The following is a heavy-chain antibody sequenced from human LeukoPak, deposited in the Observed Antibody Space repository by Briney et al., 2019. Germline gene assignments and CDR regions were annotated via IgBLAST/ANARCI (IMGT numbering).Heavy chain of an antibody. Sequence: SETLSLTCTASGGSISSGSYYWSWIRQPAGKGLEWIGRIYTSGGTNYNPSLKSRVTISVDTSKNQFSLKLSSVTAADTAVYYCARDGLYSSGWSDAFDIWGQGTMVTVSS. J-gene: IGHJ3*02. D-gene: IGHD6-19*01. CDR3: ARDGLYSSGWSDAFDI. CDR2: IYTSGGT. CDR1: GGSISSGSYY. V-gene: IGHV4-61*02.